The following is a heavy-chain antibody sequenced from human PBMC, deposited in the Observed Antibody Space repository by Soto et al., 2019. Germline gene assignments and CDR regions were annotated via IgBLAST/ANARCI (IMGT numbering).Heavy chain of an antibody. CDR2: ITPILGIA. Sequence: SVKVSCKASGGTFSSYTISWVRQAPGQGLEWMGRITPILGIANYAQKFQGRVTITADKSTSTAYMELSSLRSEDTAVYYCARSDCGDYVTNYYYYYMDVWDKGTTVTVSS. V-gene: IGHV1-69*02. CDR1: GGTFSSYT. CDR3: ARSDCGDYVTNYYYYYMDV. D-gene: IGHD4-17*01. J-gene: IGHJ6*03.